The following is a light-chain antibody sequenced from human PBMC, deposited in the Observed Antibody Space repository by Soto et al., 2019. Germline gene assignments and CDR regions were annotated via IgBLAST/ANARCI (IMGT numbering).Light chain of an antibody. J-gene: IGKJ5*01. CDR3: QQRSSVIT. CDR2: DAT. V-gene: IGKV3-11*01. CDR1: QSVASH. Sequence: EVVLTQSPASLSLSPGEIATLSCRASQSVASHLAWYQQKPGQAPRLLIYDATKRATGIPARFSVNGFGTYFTLTISSLEPEDVAVYYCQQRSSVITFGQGTRLDIK.